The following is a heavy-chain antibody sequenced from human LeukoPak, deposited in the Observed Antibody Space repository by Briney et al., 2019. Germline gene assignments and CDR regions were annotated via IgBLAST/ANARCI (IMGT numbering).Heavy chain of an antibody. CDR3: ARGIVTNYDYVWGSYRGYYFDY. J-gene: IGHJ4*02. CDR1: GGSFSGYY. V-gene: IGHV4-34*01. Sequence: SETLSLTCAVYGGSFSGYYWSWIRQPPGKGLEWIGEINHSGSTSYNPSLKSRVTISVDTSKNQFSLKLSSVTAADTAVYYCARGIVTNYDYVWGSYRGYYFDYWGQGTLVTVSS. D-gene: IGHD3-16*02. CDR2: INHSGST.